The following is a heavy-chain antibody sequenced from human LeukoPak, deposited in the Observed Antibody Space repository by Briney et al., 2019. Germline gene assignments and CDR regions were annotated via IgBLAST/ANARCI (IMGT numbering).Heavy chain of an antibody. Sequence: SETLSLTCTVSGDSLSSYYWGWVRQPPGKGLEWIGNIFYSGSTYYSPSLKSRVTISLDTSRNQFSLKLNSVTAADTAVYYCANLVVIPTSMRLEDYWGQGTLVTVSS. J-gene: IGHJ4*02. D-gene: IGHD3-22*01. V-gene: IGHV4-59*04. CDR3: ANLVVIPTSMRLEDY. CDR2: IFYSGST. CDR1: GDSLSSYY.